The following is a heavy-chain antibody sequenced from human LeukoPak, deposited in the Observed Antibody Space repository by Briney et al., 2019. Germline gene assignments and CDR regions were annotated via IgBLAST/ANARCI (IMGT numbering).Heavy chain of an antibody. D-gene: IGHD3-10*01. Sequence: GASVKVSCKASGYTFTSYDINWVRQATGQGLEWMGWMNPNSGNTGYAQKFQGRVTITTDESTSTAYMELSSLRSEDTAVYYCARVRGLLWFGEIDYWGQGTLVTVSS. CDR3: ARVRGLLWFGEIDY. V-gene: IGHV1-8*03. CDR1: GYTFTSYD. CDR2: MNPNSGNT. J-gene: IGHJ4*02.